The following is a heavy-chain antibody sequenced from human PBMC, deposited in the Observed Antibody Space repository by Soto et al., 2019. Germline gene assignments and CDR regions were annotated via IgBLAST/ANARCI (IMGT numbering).Heavy chain of an antibody. CDR3: AAAVDTAMVLGGAPDYYYYYGMDV. Sequence: PGGSLRLSCAASGFTFSSYGMHWVRQAPGKGLEWVAVIWYDGSNKYYADSVKGRFTISRDNSKNTLYLQMNSLRAEDTAVYYCAAAVDTAMVLGGAPDYYYYYGMDVWGQGTTVTVSS. D-gene: IGHD5-18*01. CDR2: IWYDGSNK. CDR1: GFTFSSYG. V-gene: IGHV3-33*01. J-gene: IGHJ6*02.